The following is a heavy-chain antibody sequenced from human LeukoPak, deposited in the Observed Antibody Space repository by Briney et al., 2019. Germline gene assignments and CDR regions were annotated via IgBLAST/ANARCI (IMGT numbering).Heavy chain of an antibody. J-gene: IGHJ4*02. Sequence: ASVKVSCKASGYTFTNYYMHWVRQAPGQGLEWMGIINTSDGSRSYAQKFQGRVTMTRDTCKSTVYMELSSLRSEDTAAYYCVRAYNREAVTGPTNAPFDYWGQGTLVPVSS. V-gene: IGHV1-46*01. CDR2: INTSDGSR. D-gene: IGHD6-19*01. CDR1: GYTFTNYY. CDR3: VRAYNREAVTGPTNAPFDY.